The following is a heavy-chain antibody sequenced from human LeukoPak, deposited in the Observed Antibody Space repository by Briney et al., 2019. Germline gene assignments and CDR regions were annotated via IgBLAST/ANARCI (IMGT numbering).Heavy chain of an antibody. CDR2: IRSKANSYAT. D-gene: IGHD3-10*01. Sequence: GGSLRLSCAASGFTFSGSAMHWVRQASGKGLEWVGRIRSKANSYATAYAASVKGRFTISRDDSKNTAYLQMNSLKTEDTAVYYCTSIDYYGNYSAQYYYYYYMDVWGKGTTVTVSS. CDR3: TSIDYYGNYSAQYYYYYYMDV. V-gene: IGHV3-73*01. CDR1: GFTFSGSA. J-gene: IGHJ6*03.